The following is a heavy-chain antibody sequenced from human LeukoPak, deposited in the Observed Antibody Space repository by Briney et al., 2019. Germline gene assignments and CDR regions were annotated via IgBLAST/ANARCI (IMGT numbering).Heavy chain of an antibody. CDR1: GYTFNTHY. D-gene: IGHD5-12*01. CDR3: ARVLVGGYGGVGDY. CDR2: INPSGGGT. J-gene: IGHJ4*02. V-gene: IGHV1-46*02. Sequence: ASVKVSCKASGYTFNTHYIHWVRQAPGQGLEWMGIINPSGGGTSYAQKFQDRVTVTRDTSTSTVYMDLSSLRSEDTAVYYCARVLVGGYGGVGDYWGQGTLVTVSS.